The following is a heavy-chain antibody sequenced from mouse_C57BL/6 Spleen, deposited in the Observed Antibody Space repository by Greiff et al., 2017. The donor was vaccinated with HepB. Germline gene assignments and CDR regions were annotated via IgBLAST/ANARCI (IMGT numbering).Heavy chain of an antibody. Sequence: DVKLQESGPGLVKPSQSLSLTCSVTGYSITSGYYWNWIRQFPGNKLEWMGYISYDGSNNYNPSLKNRISITRDTSKNQFFLKLNSVTTEDTATYYCARGTTSIWGQGTTLTVSS. CDR2: ISYDGSN. V-gene: IGHV3-6*01. CDR1: GYSITSGYY. J-gene: IGHJ2*01. CDR3: ARGTTSI.